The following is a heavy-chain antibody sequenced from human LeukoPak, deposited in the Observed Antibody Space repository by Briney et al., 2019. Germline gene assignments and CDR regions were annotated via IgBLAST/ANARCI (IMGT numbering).Heavy chain of an antibody. D-gene: IGHD2/OR15-2a*01. CDR1: GLTVRSNY. J-gene: IGHJ4*02. CDR3: ARESVIHRATYYFDY. CDR2: LYTDTTT. V-gene: IGHV3-66*01. Sequence: GGSLRLSCAASGLTVRSNYMNWVRQAPGKGLEWVSVLYTDTTTYYADSVKGRFTISRDNSKNTLYLQMSRLRAEDTAVYYCARESVIHRATYYFDYWGQGTLVTVSS.